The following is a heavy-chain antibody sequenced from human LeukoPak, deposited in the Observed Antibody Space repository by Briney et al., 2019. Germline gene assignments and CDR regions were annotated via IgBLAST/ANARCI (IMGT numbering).Heavy chain of an antibody. V-gene: IGHV3-73*01. J-gene: IGHJ4*02. CDR3: TRLGRYYFDY. Sequence: GGSLRLSCAASGFTFSSYWMSWVRQASGKGLEWVAHIRSKDNNYATAYAASVKGRFTISRDDSNNTAYLQMNSLKTEDTAVYYCTRLGRYYFDYWGRGTLVTVSS. CDR2: IRSKDNNYAT. CDR1: GFTFSSYW.